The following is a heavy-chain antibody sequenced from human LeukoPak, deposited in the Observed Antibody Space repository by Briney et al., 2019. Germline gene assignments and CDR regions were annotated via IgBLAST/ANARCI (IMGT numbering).Heavy chain of an antibody. CDR1: GGSISSYY. CDR3: ARGDYDFWSGYYRSWFDP. D-gene: IGHD3-3*01. Sequence: SETLSLTCTVSGGSISSYYWSWIRQPPGKGLEWIGYIYYSGSTNYNPSLKSRVTISVDTSKNQFPLKLSSVTAADTAVYYCARGDYDFWSGYYRSWFDPWGQGTLVTVSS. J-gene: IGHJ5*02. V-gene: IGHV4-59*01. CDR2: IYYSGST.